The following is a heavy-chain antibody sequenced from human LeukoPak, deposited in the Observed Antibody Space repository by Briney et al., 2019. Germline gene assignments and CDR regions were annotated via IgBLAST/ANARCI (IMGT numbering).Heavy chain of an antibody. CDR1: GFTVSSHY. CDR2: IYRDGKT. CDR3: AREDTGDLAFDY. J-gene: IGHJ4*02. D-gene: IGHD1-1*01. Sequence: GGSLRLSCAASGFTVSSHYMTWVRQAPGRGLEWVSVIYRDGKTYYADSVKGRFTISRDNSKNTLYLQMNSLKTEVTAVYYCAREDTGDLAFDYWGQGTLVTVSS. V-gene: IGHV3-66*02.